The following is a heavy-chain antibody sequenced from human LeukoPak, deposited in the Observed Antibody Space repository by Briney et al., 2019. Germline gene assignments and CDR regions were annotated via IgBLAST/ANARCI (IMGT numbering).Heavy chain of an antibody. V-gene: IGHV1-46*01. CDR3: ATGRWSFDY. CDR1: GYTFTNYY. D-gene: IGHD4-23*01. J-gene: IGHJ4*02. CDR2: VNPSDGGT. Sequence: ASVKVSCKASGYTFTNYYMHWVRQAPGQGLEWMGIVNPSDGGTSYAQQFQGRVTMTRDTSTSTVYMELSSLRSEDTAVHYCATGRWSFDYWGRGTLVTVSS.